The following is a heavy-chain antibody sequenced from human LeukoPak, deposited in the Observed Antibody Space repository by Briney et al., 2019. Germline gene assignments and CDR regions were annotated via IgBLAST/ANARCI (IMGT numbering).Heavy chain of an antibody. CDR2: IYYSGST. CDR3: ARVGDYGDYVNWFDP. J-gene: IGHJ5*02. Sequence: SETLSLTCTVSGGSISSSSYYWGWIRQPPGKGLEWIGSIYYSGSTYYNPSLKSRVTISLDTSKNQLSLKVNSVTAADTAVYYCARVGDYGDYVNWFDPWGQGTLVTVSS. D-gene: IGHD4-17*01. CDR1: GGSISSSSYY. V-gene: IGHV4-39*07.